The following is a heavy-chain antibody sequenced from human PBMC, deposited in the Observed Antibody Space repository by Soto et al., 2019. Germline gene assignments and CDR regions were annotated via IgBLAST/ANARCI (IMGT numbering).Heavy chain of an antibody. V-gene: IGHV5-51*01. CDR3: ARLPRDCNKTSCYYADH. J-gene: IGHJ4*02. CDR1: GYDFNTNW. D-gene: IGHD3-3*01. CDR2: MYPGDSAT. Sequence: PGASLKISCRGSGYDFNTNWFGWVRQLPGRGLEWVGVMYPGDSATRYNPSLQGHVTLAVDVTVSTAFLQWRSLEPSATVMYFCARLPRDCNKTSCYYADHWGQGTQVTVSS.